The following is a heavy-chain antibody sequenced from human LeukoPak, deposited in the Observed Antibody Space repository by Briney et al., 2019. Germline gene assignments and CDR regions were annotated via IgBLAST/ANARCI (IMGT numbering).Heavy chain of an antibody. CDR3: ARVGVATMWDYNWFDP. CDR2: ISYDGSNK. Sequence: GGSLRLSCAASGFTFSSYAMHWVRQAPGKGLEWVAVISYDGSNKYYADSVKGRFTISRDNSENTLYLQMNSLRAEDTAVYYCARVGVATMWDYNWFDPWGQGTLVTVSS. D-gene: IGHD5-12*01. V-gene: IGHV3-30*04. J-gene: IGHJ5*02. CDR1: GFTFSSYA.